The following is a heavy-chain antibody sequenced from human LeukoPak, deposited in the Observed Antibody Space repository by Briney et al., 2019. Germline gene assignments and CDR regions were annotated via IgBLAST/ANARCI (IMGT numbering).Heavy chain of an antibody. CDR2: ISGSSSFI. CDR1: EFTFNSYG. J-gene: IGHJ4*02. V-gene: IGHV3-21*01. CDR3: ARGPNNYSLDY. Sequence: PGGNLTFSSAASEFTFNSYGMYWVRQAPGKGLEWVSFISGSSSFIYYADSVKGRSTISRDNTKNSLYLQMNSLRAEDTAVYYCARGPNNYSLDYWGQGTLVTVSS. D-gene: IGHD1-20*01.